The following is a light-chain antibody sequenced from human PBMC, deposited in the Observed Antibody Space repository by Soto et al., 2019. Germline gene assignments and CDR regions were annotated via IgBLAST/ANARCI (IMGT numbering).Light chain of an antibody. Sequence: EIVMTQSPATLPVSPGERATLSCRASQSVSSKLAWYQKKPGQAPRLLLYGASTRATGIPARFSGSGSGTEFTLTISSLPSEDFAVYYCQQYDNWPSLTFGGGTRVEIK. J-gene: IGKJ4*01. CDR2: GAS. V-gene: IGKV3-15*01. CDR3: QQYDNWPSLT. CDR1: QSVSSK.